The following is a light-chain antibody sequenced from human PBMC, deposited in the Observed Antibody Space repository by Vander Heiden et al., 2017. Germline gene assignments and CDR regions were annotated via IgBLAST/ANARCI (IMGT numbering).Light chain of an antibody. CDR1: QGIRND. V-gene: IGKV1-17*01. CDR2: AAS. J-gene: IGKJ1*01. CDR3: LQHNSYPRT. Sequence: DIQMPQYPYSRSAPVVDKVTITCRASQGIRNDLGWYQQKPGKAPKRLIYAASSLQSGVPSRFRGSGSGTEFTLTISSLQPEDFATYYCLQHNSYPRTFGQGTKVEIK.